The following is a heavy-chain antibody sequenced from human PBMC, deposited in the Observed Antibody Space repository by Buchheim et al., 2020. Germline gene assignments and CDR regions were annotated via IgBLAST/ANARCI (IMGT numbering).Heavy chain of an antibody. CDR1: GFTFSIYG. J-gene: IGHJ1*01. D-gene: IGHD6-19*01. V-gene: IGHV3-30*03. CDR3: VRDETYSSGWYAVGL. CDR2: ISSDGHNQ. Sequence: QVQLVESGGGVVQPGRSLRLSCVGSGFTFSIYGIHWVRRAPGKGLEWVSAISSDGHNQYYVDSVKGRFTISRDDSKNKLELQMNSLRDEDTAVYYCVRDETYSSGWYAVGLWGQGTL.